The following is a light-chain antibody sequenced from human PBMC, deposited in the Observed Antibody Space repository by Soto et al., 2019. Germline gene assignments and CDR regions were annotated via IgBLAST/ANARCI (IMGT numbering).Light chain of an antibody. CDR1: SSNIGAGYD. CDR2: GNN. V-gene: IGLV1-40*01. Sequence: QLVLTQPPSVSGAPGQRVTMSCTGSSSNIGAGYDVQWYQQLPGTAPKLLIFGNNNRPTGVPDRFSGSKSGTSASLAITGLQAEDEADYYCQSYDSSLSGYVFGTGTKLTVL. CDR3: QSYDSSLSGYV. J-gene: IGLJ1*01.